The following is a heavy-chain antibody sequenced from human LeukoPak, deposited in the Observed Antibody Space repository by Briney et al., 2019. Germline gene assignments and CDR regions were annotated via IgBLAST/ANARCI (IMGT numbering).Heavy chain of an antibody. D-gene: IGHD3-10*01. Sequence: GASVKVSCKASGGTFSSYAISWVRQAPGQGLEWMGGIIPIFGTANYAQKFQGRVTITADESTSTAYMELSSLRSEDTAVYCCATAYGGDYYGSGSHLYYYYGMDVWGQGTTVTVSS. CDR1: GGTFSSYA. V-gene: IGHV1-69*13. CDR2: IIPIFGTA. CDR3: ATAYGGDYYGSGSHLYYYYGMDV. J-gene: IGHJ6*02.